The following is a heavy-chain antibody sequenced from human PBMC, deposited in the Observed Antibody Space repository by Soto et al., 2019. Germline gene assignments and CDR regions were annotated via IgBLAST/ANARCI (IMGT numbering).Heavy chain of an antibody. V-gene: IGHV1-2*04. D-gene: IGHD5-12*01. CDR2: INPNSGGT. Sequence: ASVKVSCKASGYTFTGYYMHWVRQAPGQGLEWMGWINPNSGGTNYAQKFQGWVTMTRDTSISTAYMELSRLRSDDTGVYYCARGGGGYSGYDTWAYYYYYYMDVWGKGTTVTVSS. J-gene: IGHJ6*03. CDR3: ARGGGGYSGYDTWAYYYYYYMDV. CDR1: GYTFTGYY.